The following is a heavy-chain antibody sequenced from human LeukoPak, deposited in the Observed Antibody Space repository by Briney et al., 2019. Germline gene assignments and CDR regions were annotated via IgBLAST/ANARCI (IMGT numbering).Heavy chain of an antibody. CDR3: AWTGIVGATNIDC. D-gene: IGHD1-26*01. J-gene: IGHJ4*02. V-gene: IGHV4-4*02. CDR1: GGSISSSNW. CDR2: IYHSGST. Sequence: SGTLSLTCAVSGGSISSSNWWSWVRQPPGKGLEWIGEIYHSGSTNYNPSLKSRVTILVDKSKNQFSLKLSSVTAADTAVYYCAWTGIVGATNIDCWSQGTLVTVSS.